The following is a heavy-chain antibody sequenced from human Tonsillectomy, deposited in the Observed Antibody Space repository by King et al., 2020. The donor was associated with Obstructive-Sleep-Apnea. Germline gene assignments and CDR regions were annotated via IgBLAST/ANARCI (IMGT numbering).Heavy chain of an antibody. CDR3: ARYAYAAVGSTDYFDY. CDR1: GYTFTSYG. CDR2: SSVYNGDT. Sequence: QLVQSGVEVKKPGASVKVSCKASGYTFTSYGITWVRLAPGQGLEWMGWSSVYNGDTKYAQKFKGRVTMTTDTSTKPAYMELRSLRSDDTAVYYCARYAYAAVGSTDYFDYWGQGTLVTVSS. D-gene: IGHD6-13*01. J-gene: IGHJ4*02. V-gene: IGHV1-18*04.